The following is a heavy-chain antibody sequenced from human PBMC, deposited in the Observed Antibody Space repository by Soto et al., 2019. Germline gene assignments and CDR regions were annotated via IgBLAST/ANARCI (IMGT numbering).Heavy chain of an antibody. Sequence: EVQLVESGGGLVKPGGSLRLSCAASGFTFSTYSMNWVRQAPGKGLEWVSSISSGSSYIYYADSVKGRFTISRDNAMNSLYLQMNSLRAEDTAVYYCAREVRRYFDLWGRGTLVTVSS. CDR2: ISSGSSYI. V-gene: IGHV3-21*01. CDR3: AREVRRYFDL. D-gene: IGHD3-10*01. CDR1: GFTFSTYS. J-gene: IGHJ2*01.